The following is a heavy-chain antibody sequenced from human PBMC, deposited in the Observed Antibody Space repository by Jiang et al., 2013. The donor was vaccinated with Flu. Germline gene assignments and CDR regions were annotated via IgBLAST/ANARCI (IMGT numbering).Heavy chain of an antibody. J-gene: IGHJ2*01. V-gene: IGHV1-8*01. CDR2: MNPNSGNT. CDR3: ARALLYYDETTYWYFDL. D-gene: IGHD3-16*01. CDR1: GYTFTSYD. Sequence: GAEVKKPGASVKVSCKASGYTFTSYDINWVRQATGQGLEWMGWMNPNSGNTGYAQKFQGRVTMTRNTSISTAYMELSSLRSEDTAVYYCARALLYYDETTYWYFDLWGLAPWSLSPQ.